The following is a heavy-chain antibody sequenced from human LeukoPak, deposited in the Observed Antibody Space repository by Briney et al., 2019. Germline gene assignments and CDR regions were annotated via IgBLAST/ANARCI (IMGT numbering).Heavy chain of an antibody. CDR2: INPNSGGT. D-gene: IGHD3-10*01. J-gene: IGHJ5*02. CDR3: ARDGSGSTGYNWFDP. Sequence: ASVKVSCKASGYTFTGYYMHWVRQAPGQGIEWMGWINPNSGGTNYAQKFQGRVTMTRDTSISTAYMELSRLRSDDTAVYYCARDGSGSTGYNWFDPWGRGTLVTVSS. CDR1: GYTFTGYY. V-gene: IGHV1-2*02.